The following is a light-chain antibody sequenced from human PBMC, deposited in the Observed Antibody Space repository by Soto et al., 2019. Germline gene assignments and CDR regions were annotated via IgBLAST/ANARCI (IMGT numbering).Light chain of an antibody. V-gene: IGKV1-9*01. J-gene: IGKJ3*01. CDR1: QGISSF. CDR3: QQLNSFPIP. Sequence: IQLTQSPSSLSASVGDRVTITCRASQGISSFLAWYQQKPGKAPKLLIYGASTLQSGVPSRFSGSGSGTDFTLSIGSLHPEHFATYYCQQLNSFPIPFVPGTKVDIK. CDR2: GAS.